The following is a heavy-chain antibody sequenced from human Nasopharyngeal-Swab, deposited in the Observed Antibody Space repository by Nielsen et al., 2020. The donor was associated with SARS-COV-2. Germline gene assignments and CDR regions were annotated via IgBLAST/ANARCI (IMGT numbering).Heavy chain of an antibody. CDR2: IYYSGST. CDR1: GGSISSSSYY. V-gene: IGHV4-39*01. CDR3: ARHRYSSSWSWYFGY. J-gene: IGHJ4*02. D-gene: IGHD6-13*01. Sequence: PETLSLTCTVSGGSISSSSYYWGWIRQPPGKGLEWIGSIYYSGSTYYNPSLKSRVTISVDTSKNQFSLKLSSVTAADTAVYYCARHRYSSSWSWYFGYWGQGTLVTVSS.